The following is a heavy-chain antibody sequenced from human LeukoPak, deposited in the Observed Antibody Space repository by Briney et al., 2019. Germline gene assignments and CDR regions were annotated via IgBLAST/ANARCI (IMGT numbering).Heavy chain of an antibody. D-gene: IGHD1-1*01. CDR2: IYSGGST. CDR1: GFTVSSNY. Sequence: GGSLRLSCAASGFTVSSNYMSWVRQAPGKGLEWVSVIYSGGSTYYADSVKGRFTISRGNSKNTLYLQMNSLRTEDTAVYYCAKNWNDFHWGQGTLVTVSS. J-gene: IGHJ4*02. V-gene: IGHV3-53*01. CDR3: AKNWNDFH.